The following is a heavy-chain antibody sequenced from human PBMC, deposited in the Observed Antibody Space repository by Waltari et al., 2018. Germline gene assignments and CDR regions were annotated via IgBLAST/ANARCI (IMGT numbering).Heavy chain of an antibody. J-gene: IGHJ5*02. CDR2: MNPNSGNT. Sequence: QVQLVQSGAEVKKPGASVKVSCKASGYTFTSYDINWVRQATGQGLEWMGWMNPNSGNTGYAQKCQGRVTMTRNTSISTAYMELSSLRSEDTAVYYCARGRIYYYDSSGYYDWFDPWGQGTLVTVSS. D-gene: IGHD3-22*01. V-gene: IGHV1-8*01. CDR3: ARGRIYYYDSSGYYDWFDP. CDR1: GYTFTSYD.